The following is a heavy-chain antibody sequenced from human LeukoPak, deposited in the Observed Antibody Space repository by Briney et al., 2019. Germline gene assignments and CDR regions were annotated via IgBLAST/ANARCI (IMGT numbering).Heavy chain of an antibody. J-gene: IGHJ4*02. V-gene: IGHV1-18*01. CDR1: GYTFTSYG. D-gene: IGHD5-18*01. CDR3: ARKFYDGYSYGYGGS. Sequence: ASVKVSCKASGYTFTSYGISWARQAPGQGLEWMGWISAYNGNTNYAQKLQGRVTMTTDTSTSTAYMELSRLRSDDAAVYYCARKFYDGYSYGYGGSWGQGTLVTVSS. CDR2: ISAYNGNT.